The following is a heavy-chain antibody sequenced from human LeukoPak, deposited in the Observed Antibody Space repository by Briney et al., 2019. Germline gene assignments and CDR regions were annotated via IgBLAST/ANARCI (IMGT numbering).Heavy chain of an antibody. V-gene: IGHV4-30-2*01. CDR2: INHSGST. D-gene: IGHD3-22*01. J-gene: IGHJ4*02. Sequence: SETLSLTCAVSGGSISSGGYSWSWIRQPPGKGLEWIGEINHSGSTNYNPSLKSRVTISVDTSKNQFSLKLSSVTAADTAVYYCARAGYYYDSSGYSYFDYWGQGTLVTVSS. CDR3: ARAGYYYDSSGYSYFDY. CDR1: GGSISSGGYS.